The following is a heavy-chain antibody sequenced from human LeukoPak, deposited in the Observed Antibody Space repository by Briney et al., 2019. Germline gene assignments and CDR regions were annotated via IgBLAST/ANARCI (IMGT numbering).Heavy chain of an antibody. Sequence: PGGSLRLSCAASGSTFSSYWMTWVRQAPEKGLEWVAQINLDGSGKNHVDSVKGRFTISRDNAKNSLYLQMNSLRVEDTAVYYCVRDASPRYSDSDVLYWGQGTLVTVAS. V-gene: IGHV3-7*01. D-gene: IGHD5-12*01. CDR1: GSTFSSYW. CDR2: INLDGSGK. CDR3: VRDASPRYSDSDVLY. J-gene: IGHJ4*02.